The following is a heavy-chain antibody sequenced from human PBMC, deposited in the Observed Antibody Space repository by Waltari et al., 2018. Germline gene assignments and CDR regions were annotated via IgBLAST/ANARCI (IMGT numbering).Heavy chain of an antibody. Sequence: QVQLVQSGAEVKKPGSSVKVSCKASGGTFSSYAISWVRQAPGQGLEWTGGISPIFGTANYAQKFQGRVTITTDESTSTACMELSSLRSEDTAVYYCARVSFNGNAYYFDYWGQGTLVTVSS. CDR1: GGTFSSYA. CDR2: ISPIFGTA. J-gene: IGHJ4*02. CDR3: ARVSFNGNAYYFDY. D-gene: IGHD2-2*01. V-gene: IGHV1-69*05.